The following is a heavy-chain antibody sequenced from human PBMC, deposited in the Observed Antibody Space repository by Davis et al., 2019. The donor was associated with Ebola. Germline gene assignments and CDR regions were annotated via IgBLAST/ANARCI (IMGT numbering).Heavy chain of an antibody. CDR2: ISYSGTS. D-gene: IGHD5-24*01. CDR3: ARQRAGYNDFDY. CDR1: GGFVGSTDFY. J-gene: IGHJ4*02. V-gene: IGHV4-30-4*01. Sequence: MPSETLSLTCTVSGGFVGSTDFYWSWIRQPPGKGLEWIGYISYSGTSSYNPSLKSRVTISIDTSKYQFSLKLNSVTAADTAVYYCARQRAGYNDFDYWGQGTLVTVSS.